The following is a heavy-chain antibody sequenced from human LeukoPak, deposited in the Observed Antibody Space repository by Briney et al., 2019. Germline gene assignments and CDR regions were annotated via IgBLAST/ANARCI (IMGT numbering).Heavy chain of an antibody. D-gene: IGHD6-6*01. CDR1: GFTFSSYA. V-gene: IGHV3-30*04. J-gene: IGHJ4*02. CDR2: ISYDGSNK. Sequence: GGSLRLSCAASGFTFSSYAMHWVRQAPGKGLEWVAVISYDGSNKYYADSVKGRFTISRDNSKNTLYLQMNSLRAEDTAVYYCARGLYSSSAIDYWGQGTLATVSS. CDR3: ARGLYSSSAIDY.